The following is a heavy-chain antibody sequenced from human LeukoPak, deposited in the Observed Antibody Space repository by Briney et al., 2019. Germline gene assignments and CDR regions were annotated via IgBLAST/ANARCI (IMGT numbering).Heavy chain of an antibody. CDR1: GFTFSSYW. CDR2: IKQDGSEK. J-gene: IGHJ5*02. V-gene: IGHV3-7*01. CDR3: ARDRYDSSGYDWFDP. Sequence: GGSLRLSCAASGFTFSSYWMSWVRQAPGKGLEWVANIKQDGSEKYYVDSVKGRFTISRDNAKNSLYLQMNSLRAEDTAVYYCARDRYDSSGYDWFDPWGQGTLVTVSS. D-gene: IGHD3-22*01.